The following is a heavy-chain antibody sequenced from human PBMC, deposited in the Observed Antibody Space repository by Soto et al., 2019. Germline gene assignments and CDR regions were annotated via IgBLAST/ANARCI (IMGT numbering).Heavy chain of an antibody. V-gene: IGHV3-9*02. D-gene: IGHD1-26*01. J-gene: IGHJ6*02. Sequence: EVQLVQSGGGLVEPGTSLRLSCIGSGVTAKDHAMHWVRQAPGKGLEWVSGIMWSSDRVDYGDSVKGRFTTSRDNAKNSLYLHMNSLRPEDSALHFGGKVINAGGMDVWGQGTTVTVSS. CDR3: GKVINAGGMDV. CDR2: IMWSSDRV. CDR1: GVTAKDHA.